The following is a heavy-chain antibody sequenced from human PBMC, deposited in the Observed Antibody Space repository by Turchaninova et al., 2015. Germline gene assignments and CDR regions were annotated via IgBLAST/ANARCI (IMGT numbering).Heavy chain of an antibody. V-gene: IGHV4-38-2*02. CDR1: GYSLRRGYY. CDR3: ARHLRSPFDY. Sequence: QVQLQESGPGLVKSSETLSLTCTVSGYSLRRGYYWGWIRQPPGKGMGWLGTIDYSGNTFYNPSLRSRVSFAVDTSKNQFFLKLSSVTAADTAVYYCARHLRSPFDYWGQGTLVTVSS. CDR2: IDYSGNT. J-gene: IGHJ4*02.